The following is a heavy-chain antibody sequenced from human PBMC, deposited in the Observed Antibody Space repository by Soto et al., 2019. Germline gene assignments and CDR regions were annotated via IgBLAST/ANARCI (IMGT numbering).Heavy chain of an antibody. D-gene: IGHD2-15*01. CDR2: IFSNDEK. Sequence: QVTLKESGPVLVKPTETLTLTCTVSGFSLSNARMGVSWIRQPPGKALEWLAHIFSNDEKSYSTSLKSRLTISKDPSKSQVVLTMTNMDPVDTATYYCARNVVVVAATQYYFDYWGQGTLVTVSS. CDR1: GFSLSNARMG. V-gene: IGHV2-26*01. J-gene: IGHJ4*02. CDR3: ARNVVVVAATQYYFDY.